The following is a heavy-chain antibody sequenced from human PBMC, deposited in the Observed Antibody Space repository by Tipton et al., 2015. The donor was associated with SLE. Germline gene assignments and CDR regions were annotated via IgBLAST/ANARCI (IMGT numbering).Heavy chain of an antibody. CDR3: TRILTGPFDY. J-gene: IGHJ4*02. CDR1: GFTFSGSA. D-gene: IGHD3-10*01. CDR2: IRSKANNYAT. Sequence: SLRLSCAASGFTFSGSAMHWVRQASGKGLEWVGRIRSKANNYATAYAASVKGRFTVSRDDSKNTAYLQMNSLKTEDTAVYCCTRILTGPFDYWGRGTLVTVSS. V-gene: IGHV3-73*01.